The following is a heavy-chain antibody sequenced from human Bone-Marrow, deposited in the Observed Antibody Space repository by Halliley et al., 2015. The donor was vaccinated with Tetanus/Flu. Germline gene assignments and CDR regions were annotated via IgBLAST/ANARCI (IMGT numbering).Heavy chain of an antibody. CDR2: IIPSPVKA. J-gene: IGHJ4*02. D-gene: IGHD1-26*01. Sequence: WMGRIIPSPVKANYAQKFQGRVTITADKTTTTAYMEMSSLRSEDTAVYFCARDGEIATNPLKSWGQGTLVTVSS. CDR3: ARDGEIATNPLKS. V-gene: IGHV1-69*04.